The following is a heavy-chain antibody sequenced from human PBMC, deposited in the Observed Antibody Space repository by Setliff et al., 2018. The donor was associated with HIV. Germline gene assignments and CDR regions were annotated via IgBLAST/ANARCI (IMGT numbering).Heavy chain of an antibody. V-gene: IGHV1-2*04. Sequence: ASVKVSCKASGYTFTGYYMHWVRQAPGQGLEWMGWINPNSGGTNYAQKFQGWVTVTRDTSISPAYMELSRLRSDDTAVYYCARTHHYYHSNFDYWGQGTLVTVSS. CDR2: INPNSGGT. CDR3: ARTHHYYHSNFDY. J-gene: IGHJ4*02. CDR1: GYTFTGYY. D-gene: IGHD3-22*01.